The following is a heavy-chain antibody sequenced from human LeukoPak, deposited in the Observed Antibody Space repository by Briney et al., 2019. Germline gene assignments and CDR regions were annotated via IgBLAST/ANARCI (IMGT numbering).Heavy chain of an antibody. V-gene: IGHV1-18*01. CDR2: ISVYNGET. CDR1: GYTSYTDS. J-gene: IGHJ6*03. Sequence: ASEKVSCTASGYTSYTDSITWVRHAPRQALVRRGWISVYNGETNYAQKFQDRVTLTTEAPTPTAFMEVRSLRSDDPAIYYCARGGNVYVSGHQLYSSYYYYMVVWRKGTTVTVSS. CDR3: ARGGNVYVSGHQLYSSYYYYMVV. D-gene: IGHD3-10*01.